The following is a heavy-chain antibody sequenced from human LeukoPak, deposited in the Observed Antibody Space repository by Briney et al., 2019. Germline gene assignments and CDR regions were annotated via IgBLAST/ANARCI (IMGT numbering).Heavy chain of an antibody. CDR2: IKSKTDGGTT. J-gene: IGHJ4*02. V-gene: IGHV3-15*01. Sequence: GGSLRLSCAASGSTFSNAWMSWVRQAPGKGLEWVGRIKSKTDGGTTDYAAPVKGRFTISRDDSKNTLYLQMNSLKTEDTAVYYCTAGGGDYYDSSGYYPFDYWGQGTLVTVSS. D-gene: IGHD3-22*01. CDR1: GSTFSNAW. CDR3: TAGGGDYYDSSGYYPFDY.